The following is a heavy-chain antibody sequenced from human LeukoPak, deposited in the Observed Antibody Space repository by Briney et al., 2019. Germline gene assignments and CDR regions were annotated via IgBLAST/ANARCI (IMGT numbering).Heavy chain of an antibody. CDR3: ARHESKDGYRGFDY. CDR2: IYHSGST. V-gene: IGHV4-59*08. J-gene: IGHJ4*02. D-gene: IGHD5-24*01. CDR1: GGSMSYYY. Sequence: SETLSLTCTVSGGSMSYYYWSGIRQPPGKGLEWVAYIYHSGSTKYNPYIKSRVNISVDRSKKLLSLSLSSMTAADTAVYYCARHESKDGYRGFDYWGQGTLVTVSS.